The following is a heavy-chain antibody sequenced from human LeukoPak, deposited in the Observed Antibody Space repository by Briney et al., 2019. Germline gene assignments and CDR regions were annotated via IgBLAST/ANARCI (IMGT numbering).Heavy chain of an antibody. Sequence: GSLRLSCTASGFPFGDYAMSWFRQAPGKGLEWVSFIRSKAYGATTEYAASVKGRFTISRDDSKSIAYLQMSSLKTEDTAVYYCARDNYEVLTGSFYVHWGQGTLVTVSS. J-gene: IGHJ4*02. CDR3: ARDNYEVLTGSFYVH. V-gene: IGHV3-49*03. CDR1: GFPFGDYA. CDR2: IRSKAYGATT. D-gene: IGHD3-9*01.